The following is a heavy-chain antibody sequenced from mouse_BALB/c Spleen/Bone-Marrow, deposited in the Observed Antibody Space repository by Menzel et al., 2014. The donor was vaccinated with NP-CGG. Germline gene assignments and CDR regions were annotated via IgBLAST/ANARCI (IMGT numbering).Heavy chain of an antibody. Sequence: VQLQQSGSVLVRLGASVKLSCKASGYTFTSSWMHWAKQRPGQGLEWIGEIHPNSGNTNYNEKFKGKATLTVDTSSSPAYVDLSSLTSEDSAVYYCATGFAYWGQGTLVTVSA. V-gene: IGHV1S130*01. J-gene: IGHJ3*01. CDR1: GYTFTSSW. CDR3: ATGFAY. CDR2: IHPNSGNT.